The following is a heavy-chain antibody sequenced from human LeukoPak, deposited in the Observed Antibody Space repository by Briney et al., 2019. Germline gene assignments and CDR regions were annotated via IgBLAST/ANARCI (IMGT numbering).Heavy chain of an antibody. D-gene: IGHD5-12*01. CDR2: IYYSGST. CDR3: AKSYNGYESKPDY. V-gene: IGHV4-31*03. Sequence: SETLSLTCTDSGGSISSGGYYWSWIRQHPGKGLEWIGYIYYSGSTYYNPSLKSRVTISVDTSKNQFSLKLSSVTAADTAVYYCAKSYNGYESKPDYWGQGTLVTVSS. CDR1: GGSISSGGYY. J-gene: IGHJ4*02.